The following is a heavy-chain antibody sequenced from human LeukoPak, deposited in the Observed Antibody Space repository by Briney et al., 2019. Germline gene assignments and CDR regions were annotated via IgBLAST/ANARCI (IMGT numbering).Heavy chain of an antibody. V-gene: IGHV3-30*18. CDR2: ISYDGSNK. CDR1: GFTFSSYG. J-gene: IGHJ3*02. CDR3: AKSLDI. Sequence: PGGSLRLSCAASGFTFSSYGMHRVRQAPGKGLEWVAVISYDGSNKYYADSVKGRFTISRDNSKNTLYLQMNSLRAEDTAVYYCAKSLDIWGQGTMVTVSS.